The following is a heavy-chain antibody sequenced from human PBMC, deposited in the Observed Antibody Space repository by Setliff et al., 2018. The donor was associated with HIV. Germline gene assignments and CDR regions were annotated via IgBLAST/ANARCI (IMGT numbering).Heavy chain of an antibody. J-gene: IGHJ4*02. D-gene: IGHD3-22*01. V-gene: IGHV4-34*01. CDR2: INHSGST. CDR3: AREGGSSGYCGYFDY. CDR1: GGSFSGYY. Sequence: SETLSLTCAVYGGSFSGYYWSWIRQPPGKGLEWIGEINHSGSTNYNPSLKGRSTISRDNSKNTVYLQMDSLPAEDTAVYYCAREGGSSGYCGYFDYWGQGTLVTVSS.